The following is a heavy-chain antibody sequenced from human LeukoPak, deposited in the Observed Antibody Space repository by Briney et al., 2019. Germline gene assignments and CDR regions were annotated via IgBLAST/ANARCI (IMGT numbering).Heavy chain of an antibody. CDR3: AKDRGDGGNRNGFFDY. Sequence: GASVKVSCKASGYTFTGYYMHWVRQAPGQGLEWMGRINPNSGGTNYAQKFQGRVTMTRDTSISTAYMELSRLRSDDTAVYYCAKDRGDGGNRNGFFDYWGQGTLVTVSS. V-gene: IGHV1-2*06. D-gene: IGHD1-14*01. CDR1: GYTFTGYY. J-gene: IGHJ4*02. CDR2: INPNSGGT.